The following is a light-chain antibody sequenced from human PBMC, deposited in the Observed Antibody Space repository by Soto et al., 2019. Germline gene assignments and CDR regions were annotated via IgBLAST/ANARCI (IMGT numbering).Light chain of an antibody. CDR3: QQYDGSPWT. V-gene: IGKV3-20*01. Sequence: EIVLTQSPGTLSLSPGERATLSCRASQSVRSTYLAWYQQKPGQAPRLLIYGASRRATGVPDRFSGSGSGTDFTLTISRLEPEDFAVYHCQQYDGSPWTFGQGTSVEIK. CDR1: QSVRSTY. J-gene: IGKJ1*01. CDR2: GAS.